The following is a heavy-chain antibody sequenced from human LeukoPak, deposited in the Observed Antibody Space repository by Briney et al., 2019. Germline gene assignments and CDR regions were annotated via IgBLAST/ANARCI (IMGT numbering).Heavy chain of an antibody. CDR2: VNHSGST. J-gene: IGHJ4*02. CDR3: ARAFSSWSPFDY. CDR1: GGSFSGYY. Sequence: PSETLSLTCAVYGGSFSGYYWSWIRQPPGKGLEWIGEVNHSGSTNYNPSLKSRVTISVDTSKNQFSLKLSSVTAADTAVYYCARAFSSWSPFDYWGQGTLVTVSS. V-gene: IGHV4-34*01. D-gene: IGHD6-13*01.